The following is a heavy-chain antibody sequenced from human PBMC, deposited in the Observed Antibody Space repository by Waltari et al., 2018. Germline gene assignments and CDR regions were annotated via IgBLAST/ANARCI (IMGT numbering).Heavy chain of an antibody. CDR2: DNSDVSAT. V-gene: IGHV3-74*01. D-gene: IGHD2-21*02. J-gene: IGHJ4*02. Sequence: WFRQVRGKGLEGGSRDNSDVSATAYAGSVECRFTISRDNAKNTLYLQMNSLRAEDTAVYYCASCPYCGGDCCPFNYWGQGTLVSVSS. CDR3: ASCPYCGGDCCPFNY.